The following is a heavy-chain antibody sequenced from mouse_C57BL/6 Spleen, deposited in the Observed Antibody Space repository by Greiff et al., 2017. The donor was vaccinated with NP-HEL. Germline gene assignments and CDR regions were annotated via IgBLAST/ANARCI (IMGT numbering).Heavy chain of an antibody. Sequence: QVQLQQPGAELVMPGASVKLSCKASGYTFTSYWMHWVKQRPGQGLEWIGEIDPSDSYTNYNQKFKGKSTLTVDKSSSTAYMQLSSLTSEDSAVYYCARPGSSRNWYFDVWGTGTTVTVSS. CDR1: GYTFTSYW. J-gene: IGHJ1*03. CDR2: IDPSDSYT. D-gene: IGHD1-1*01. V-gene: IGHV1-69*01. CDR3: ARPGSSRNWYFDV.